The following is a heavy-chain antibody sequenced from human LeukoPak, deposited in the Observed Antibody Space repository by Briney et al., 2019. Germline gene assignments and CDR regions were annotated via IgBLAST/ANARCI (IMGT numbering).Heavy chain of an antibody. CDR1: GFTFSSYG. CDR2: IRYDGSDK. V-gene: IGHV3-30*02. Sequence: GGSLRLSCAASGFTFSSYGMHWVRQAPGKGLEWVAFIRYDGSDKYYADSVKGRFTISRHNSKNTLYLQMNSLRAEDTAVYYCAKGPGFYFDYWGQGILVTVSS. J-gene: IGHJ4*02. CDR3: AKGPGFYFDY.